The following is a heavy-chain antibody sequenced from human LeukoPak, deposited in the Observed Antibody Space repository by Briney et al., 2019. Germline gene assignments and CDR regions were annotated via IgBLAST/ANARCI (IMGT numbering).Heavy chain of an antibody. V-gene: IGHV1-2*02. CDR3: ARDSTMVRGVPPGY. CDR2: INPNSGGT. CDR1: GYTFTGYY. Sequence: ASVKVSCKASGYTFTGYYMHWVRQAPGQGLEWMGWINPNSGGTNYAQKFQGRVTMTRDTSISTAYMELSRLRSDDTAVYYCARDSTMVRGVPPGYWGQGTLVTVSS. D-gene: IGHD3-10*01. J-gene: IGHJ4*02.